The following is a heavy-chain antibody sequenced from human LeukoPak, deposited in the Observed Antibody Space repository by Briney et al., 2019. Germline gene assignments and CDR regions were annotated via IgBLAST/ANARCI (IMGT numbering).Heavy chain of an antibody. CDR2: ISGSGGST. CDR3: AKSPYSYYDILTGYRDWYFYL. Sequence: GGSLRLSCAASGFTFSSYAMSWVRQAPGKGLEWVSAISGSGGSTYYADSVKGRFTISRDNSKNTLYLQMNSLRAEDTAVYYCAKSPYSYYDILTGYRDWYFYLWGRGTLVTVSS. J-gene: IGHJ2*01. D-gene: IGHD3-9*01. CDR1: GFTFSSYA. V-gene: IGHV3-23*01.